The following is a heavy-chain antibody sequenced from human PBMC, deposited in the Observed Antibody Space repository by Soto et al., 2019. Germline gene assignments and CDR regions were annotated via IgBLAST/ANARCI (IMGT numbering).Heavy chain of an antibody. CDR2: ISAYNGNT. CDR1: GYTFTSYG. D-gene: IGHD5-18*01. CDR3: ARDHFSGYSPRPYYYGMDV. J-gene: IGHJ6*02. Sequence: ASVKVSCKASGYTFTSYGISWVRQAPGQGLEWMGWISAYNGNTNYAQKLQGRVTMTTDTSTSTAYMELSSLRSEDTAVYYCARDHFSGYSPRPYYYGMDVWGQGTTVTVSS. V-gene: IGHV1-18*01.